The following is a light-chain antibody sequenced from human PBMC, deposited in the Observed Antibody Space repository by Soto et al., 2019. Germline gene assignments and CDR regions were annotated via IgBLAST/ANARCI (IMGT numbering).Light chain of an antibody. CDR3: QQYDSSPQIT. Sequence: EIVLTQSPGTLSLSPGERATLSCRASQSVSSSYLAWYQQKPGQAPRLLIYGASTRATCIADRFSGSGSGTDFTLTISRLEPEDVAVYYCQQYDSSPQITFGQGTRLEIK. V-gene: IGKV3-20*01. J-gene: IGKJ5*01. CDR2: GAS. CDR1: QSVSSSY.